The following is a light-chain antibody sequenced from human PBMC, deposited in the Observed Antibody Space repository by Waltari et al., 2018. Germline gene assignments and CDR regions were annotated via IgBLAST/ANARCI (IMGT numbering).Light chain of an antibody. J-gene: IGKJ1*01. Sequence: DIQVTQSPSAMSAFVGDRIPITCRASQDIDNLLAWFQQKPGQAPKRLIYAASNLQSGVPSRFSGSGSGRDFTLTISSLQPEDFATYYCLQHGAYPWAFGQGTKVE. V-gene: IGKV1-17*03. CDR2: AAS. CDR1: QDIDNL. CDR3: LQHGAYPWA.